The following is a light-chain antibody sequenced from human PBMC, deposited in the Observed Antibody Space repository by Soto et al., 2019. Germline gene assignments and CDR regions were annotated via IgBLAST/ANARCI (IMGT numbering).Light chain of an antibody. J-gene: IGLJ3*02. CDR3: CSYGHPNTLV. CDR2: EAT. CDR1: SSDIGNYNL. Sequence: QSALTQPASVSGSPGQSITFSCTGSSSDIGNYNLVSWYQQHPGKAPKLMIYEATKRPSGVSNRFSGSKSGNTASLTISGLQAEDEADYHCCSYGHPNTLVFGGGTKVTVL. V-gene: IGLV2-23*01.